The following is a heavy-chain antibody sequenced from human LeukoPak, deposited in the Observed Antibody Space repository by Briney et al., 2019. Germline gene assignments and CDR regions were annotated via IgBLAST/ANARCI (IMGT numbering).Heavy chain of an antibody. CDR1: GFTFSSYA. CDR3: ARDRGSYDFWSGYSPH. V-gene: IGHV3-30-3*01. CDR2: ISYDGSNK. D-gene: IGHD3-3*01. J-gene: IGHJ4*02. Sequence: PGGSLRLSCAASGFTFSSYAMHWVRQAPGKGLEWVAVISYDGSNKYYADSVKGRFTISRDNSENTLYLQMNSLRAEDTAVYYCARDRGSYDFWSGYSPHWGQGTLVTVSS.